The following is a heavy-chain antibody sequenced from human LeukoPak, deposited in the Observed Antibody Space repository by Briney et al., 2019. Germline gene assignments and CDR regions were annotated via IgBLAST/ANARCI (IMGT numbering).Heavy chain of an antibody. CDR1: GGTFSTYA. V-gene: IGHV1-69*05. CDR3: ARTPQHSYYYYNMDV. Sequence: GASVKVSCKASGGTFSTYAITWVRQAPGQGLAWMGGIIPIFGTANYAQKFQDRVTITTDASTSTVYMELTSLRSEDTAVYYCARTPQHSYYYYNMDVWGKGTTVTVAS. CDR2: IIPIFGTA. J-gene: IGHJ6*03. D-gene: IGHD5-18*01.